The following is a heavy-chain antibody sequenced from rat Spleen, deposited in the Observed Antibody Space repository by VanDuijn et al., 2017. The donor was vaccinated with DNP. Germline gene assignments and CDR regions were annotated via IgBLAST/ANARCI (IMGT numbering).Heavy chain of an antibody. CDR1: GFTFNNYW. J-gene: IGHJ2*01. CDR2: ITSSGGST. CDR3: ATRGVGARYYWHFDF. D-gene: IGHD1-1*01. Sequence: EVQLVESGGDLVQPGRSLKLSCVASGFTFNNYWMTWIRHVPGKGLEWVASITSSGGSTNYRDSVKGRFTISRDNAKNTLYLQMNSLRSEDSATYYCATRGVGARYYWHFDFWGQGVMVTVSS. V-gene: IGHV5-31*01.